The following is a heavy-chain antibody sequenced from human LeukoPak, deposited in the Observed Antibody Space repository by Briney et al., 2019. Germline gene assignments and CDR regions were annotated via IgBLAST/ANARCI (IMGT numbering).Heavy chain of an antibody. CDR3: ARQVEQWLAQGGVGDYFDY. CDR1: GFTVSNNW. J-gene: IGHJ4*02. CDR2: IFSGGDT. D-gene: IGHD6-19*01. V-gene: IGHV3-66*04. Sequence: GGSLRLSCAASGFTVSNNWMNWVRQAPGKGLEWVSLIFSGGDTQYADSVKDRFTISRDASKNTLYLQMSNLRAEDTAVYYCARQVEQWLAQGGVGDYFDYWGQGTLVTVSS.